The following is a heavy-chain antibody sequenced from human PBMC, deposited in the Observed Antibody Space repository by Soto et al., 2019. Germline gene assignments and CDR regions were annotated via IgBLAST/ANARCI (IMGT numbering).Heavy chain of an antibody. Sequence: QVQLQESGPGLVKPSGTLSLTCAVSGGSISSSNWWSWVRQPPGKGLEWIGEIYHSGSTNYNPSHKRQVNISEDKSKNQFSRTLRSVTAADTAVYYCARVSGSYYYGMDVWGQGTTVTVSS. CDR3: ARVSGSYYYGMDV. D-gene: IGHD1-26*01. V-gene: IGHV4-4*02. J-gene: IGHJ6*02. CDR2: IYHSGST. CDR1: GGSISSSNW.